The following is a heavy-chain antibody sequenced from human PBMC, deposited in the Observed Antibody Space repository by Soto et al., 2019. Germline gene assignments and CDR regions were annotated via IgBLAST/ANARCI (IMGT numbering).Heavy chain of an antibody. V-gene: IGHV4-59*01. Sequence: KPSETLSLTCTVSGGSISSYYWGWIRQPPGKGLEWIGYIYYSGSTNYNPSLKSRVTISVDTSKNQFSLKLSSVTAADTAVYYCARAQLGGYYYKYWGQGTLVTVSS. CDR1: GGSISSYY. D-gene: IGHD3-22*01. J-gene: IGHJ4*02. CDR2: IYYSGST. CDR3: ARAQLGGYYYKY.